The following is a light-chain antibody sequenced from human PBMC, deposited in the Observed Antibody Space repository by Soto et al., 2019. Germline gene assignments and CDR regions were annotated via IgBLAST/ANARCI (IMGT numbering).Light chain of an antibody. V-gene: IGKV3-20*01. J-gene: IGKJ1*01. CDR3: QQYGSSPLT. CDR1: QSVSSSY. Sequence: IRVTQSPGTLSLSPGERATLSCRASQSVSSSYLAWYQQKPGQAPRLLIYGASSRSTGIPDRFSGSGSGTDFTLTISRLDPEDFAVYYCQQYGSSPLTFGQGTKV. CDR2: GAS.